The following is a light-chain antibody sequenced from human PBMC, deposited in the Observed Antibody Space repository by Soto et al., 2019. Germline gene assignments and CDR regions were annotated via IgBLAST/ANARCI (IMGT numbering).Light chain of an antibody. J-gene: IGKJ4*01. Sequence: EIVMTQSPATLSVSPGERATLSCRASQIISSNLVWYQQKPGQVPRLLIYGASTRATGVPARFSGSGSGTEFTLTISSLQSEDLAIYYCQQYHSWSPLTFGGGTKVEIK. CDR2: GAS. CDR1: QIISSN. CDR3: QQYHSWSPLT. V-gene: IGKV3-15*01.